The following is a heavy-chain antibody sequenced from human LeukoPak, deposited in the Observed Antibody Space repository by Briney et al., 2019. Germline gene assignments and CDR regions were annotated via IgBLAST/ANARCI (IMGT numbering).Heavy chain of an antibody. J-gene: IGHJ4*02. V-gene: IGHV3-53*01. Sequence: GGSLRLSCAASGFTVSTDHMSWVRQAPGKGLEWVSVIYAGGSTHYADSVKGRFTISRDNFKNTVFLQMNSLRAEDTAVYYCARVWELSFDYWGQGTLVTVSS. CDR3: ARVWELSFDY. CDR1: GFTVSTDH. D-gene: IGHD1-26*01. CDR2: IYAGGST.